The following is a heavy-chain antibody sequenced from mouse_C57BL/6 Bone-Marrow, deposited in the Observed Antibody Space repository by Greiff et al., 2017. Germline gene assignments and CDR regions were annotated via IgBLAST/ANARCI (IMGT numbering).Heavy chain of an antibody. V-gene: IGHV5-17*01. D-gene: IGHD2-4*01. J-gene: IGHJ2*01. CDR2: ISSGSSTI. Sequence: EVKLVESGGGLVKPGGSLKLSCAASGFTFSDYGMHWVRQAPEKGLEWVAYISSGSSTIYYADTVKGRCTISRDNAKNTLFLQMTSLRSEDTARYYCARGRLRRAFDYWGQGTTLTVSS. CDR1: GFTFSDYG. CDR3: ARGRLRRAFDY.